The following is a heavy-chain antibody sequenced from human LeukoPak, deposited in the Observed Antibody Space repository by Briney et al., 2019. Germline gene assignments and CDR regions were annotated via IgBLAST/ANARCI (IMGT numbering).Heavy chain of an antibody. CDR1: GVTFSTYA. Sequence: GGSLRLSCAASGVTFSTYAMSWVRQAPGKGLEWVSAISGSGGSTHYADSVKGRFTISRDNSKNTLHLQMNSLRAEDTAVYYCAKDEEVPSDYYYMDVWGKGTTVTVSS. CDR3: AKDEEVPSDYYYMDV. J-gene: IGHJ6*03. CDR2: ISGSGGST. V-gene: IGHV3-23*01. D-gene: IGHD2-2*01.